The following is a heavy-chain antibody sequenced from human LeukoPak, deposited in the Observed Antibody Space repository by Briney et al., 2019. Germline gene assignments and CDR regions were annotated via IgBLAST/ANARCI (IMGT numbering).Heavy chain of an antibody. CDR1: GGSISSGGYY. D-gene: IGHD6-13*01. CDR3: ARQGSWIAAAGREYWFDP. CDR2: IYHSGST. Sequence: SETLSLTCTVSGGSISSGGYYWSWIRQPPGKGLEWIGYIYHSGSTYYNPSLKSRVTISVDRSKNQFSLKLSSVTAADTAVYYCARQGSWIAAAGREYWFDPWGQGTLVTVSS. V-gene: IGHV4-30-2*01. J-gene: IGHJ5*02.